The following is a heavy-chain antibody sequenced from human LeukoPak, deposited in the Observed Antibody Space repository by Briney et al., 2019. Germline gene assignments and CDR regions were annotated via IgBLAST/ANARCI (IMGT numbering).Heavy chain of an antibody. CDR3: AAYYDGSGYYRTPFDY. V-gene: IGHV3-23*01. CDR2: ISGSGGST. Sequence: QPGGSLRLSCAASGFTFSSYAMSWVRQAPGKGLEWVSAISGSGGSTYYANSVKGRFTISRDNSKNTLYLQMNSLRAEDTAVYYCAAYYDGSGYYRTPFDYWGQGTLVTVST. CDR1: GFTFSSYA. J-gene: IGHJ4*02. D-gene: IGHD3-22*01.